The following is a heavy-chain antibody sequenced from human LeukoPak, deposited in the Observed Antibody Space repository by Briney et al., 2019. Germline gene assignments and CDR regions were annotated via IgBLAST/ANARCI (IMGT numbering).Heavy chain of an antibody. CDR3: AREVFITIFGVVQTMDV. V-gene: IGHV1-2*06. CDR1: GYTFTSYA. D-gene: IGHD3-3*01. J-gene: IGHJ6*02. Sequence: ASVKVSCKASGYTFTSYAMHWVRQAPGQGLEWMGRINPNRGGTNYAQKFQGRVTMTRDTSISTAYMELSRLRSDDTAVYYCAREVFITIFGVVQTMDVWGQGTTVTVSS. CDR2: INPNRGGT.